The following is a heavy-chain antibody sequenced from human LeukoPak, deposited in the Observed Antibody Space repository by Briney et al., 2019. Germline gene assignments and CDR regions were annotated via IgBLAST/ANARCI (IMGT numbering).Heavy chain of an antibody. CDR2: IIPPLRTA. CDR1: GGTYRYN. J-gene: IGHJ1*01. CDR3: ATSGGHLAEYPQH. D-gene: IGHD4-23*01. Sequence: SVKVSCKASGGTYRYNINWVRQAPGQGLEWMGGIIPPLRTANYAQQFQGRVTITTDDSTNTAYMELTGLTSEDAAVYYCATSGGHLAEYPQHWGQGTLVAVSS. V-gene: IGHV1-69*16.